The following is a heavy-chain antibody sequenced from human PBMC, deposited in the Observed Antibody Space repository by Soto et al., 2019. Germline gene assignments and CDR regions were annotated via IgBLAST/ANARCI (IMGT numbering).Heavy chain of an antibody. CDR1: GFTFSSYG. Sequence: GGSLRLSCAASGFTFSSYGIHWVRQAPGKGPEWLAVISSDGSRKIYADSGEGRFTVFRDNSKSTVFLQMDSLRPEDTAVYYCARDPNTSGGPNWASNFFAPWGQGTLVTVSS. D-gene: IGHD7-27*01. J-gene: IGHJ5*02. CDR3: ARDPNTSGGPNWASNFFAP. V-gene: IGHV3-30*19. CDR2: ISSDGSRK.